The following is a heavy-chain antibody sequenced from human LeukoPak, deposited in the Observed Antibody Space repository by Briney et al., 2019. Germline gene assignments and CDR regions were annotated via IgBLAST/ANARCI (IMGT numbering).Heavy chain of an antibody. CDR2: INPNSGGT. CDR1: GGTFTGYY. CDR3: ARDGYCSSTSCYLVPFFDY. V-gene: IGHV1-2*02. Sequence: ASVKVSCKASGGTFTGYYMHWVRQAPGQGLEWMGWINPNSGGTNYAQKFQGRVTMPRDTSISTAYMELSRLRSDDTAVYYCARDGYCSSTSCYLVPFFDYWGQGTLVTVSS. J-gene: IGHJ4*02. D-gene: IGHD2-2*03.